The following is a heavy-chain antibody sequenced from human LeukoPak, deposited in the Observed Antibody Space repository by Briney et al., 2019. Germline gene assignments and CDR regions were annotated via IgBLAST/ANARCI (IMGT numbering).Heavy chain of an antibody. D-gene: IGHD1-14*01. CDR1: GGSFSDSY. CDR2: INHSGST. CDR3: ARGDISGTSYTFDP. Sequence: SETLSLICAVYGGSFSDSYWSWIRQPPGKGLEWIGEINHSGSTNYNPSLKSRVTISLDTSKNQFSLKLSTVTAADTAVYYCARGDISGTSYTFDPWGQGTLVTVSS. J-gene: IGHJ5*02. V-gene: IGHV4-34*01.